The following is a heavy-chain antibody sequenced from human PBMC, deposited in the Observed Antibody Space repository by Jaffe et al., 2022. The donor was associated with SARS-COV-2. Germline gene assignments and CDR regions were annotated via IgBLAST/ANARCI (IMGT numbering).Heavy chain of an antibody. CDR1: GFTFRNFG. V-gene: IGHV3-23*01. CDR3: AKDRLSLSTIDY. Sequence: EVQLLESGGGLEQPGGSLRLACAATGFTFRNFGMSWVRQAPGKGLEWVSGISGGGDSTYYADSVKGRFSISRDNSKNVLYLQMNSLRLEDTAVYYCAKDRLSLSTIDYWGQGTLVTVSS. J-gene: IGHJ4*02. CDR2: ISGGGDST.